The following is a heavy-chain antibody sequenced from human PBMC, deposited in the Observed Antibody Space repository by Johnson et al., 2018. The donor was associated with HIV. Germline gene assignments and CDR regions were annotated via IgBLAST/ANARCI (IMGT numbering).Heavy chain of an antibody. D-gene: IGHD1-26*01. CDR2: ISYDGGDK. Sequence: QVQLVESGGGVVQPGRSLRLSCAASGFIFSSYVMYWVRQAPGKGLEWVAVISYDGGDKYYADSVKGRFTISRDNSKNTLYLQMNSLRVEDTAVYYCASSSPYSGSYGDAFDIWGQGTLVTVSS. J-gene: IGHJ3*02. CDR3: ASSSPYSGSYGDAFDI. V-gene: IGHV3-30*14. CDR1: GFIFSSYV.